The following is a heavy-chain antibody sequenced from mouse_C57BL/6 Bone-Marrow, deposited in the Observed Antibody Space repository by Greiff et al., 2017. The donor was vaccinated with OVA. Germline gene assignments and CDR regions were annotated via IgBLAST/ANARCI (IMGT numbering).Heavy chain of an antibody. J-gene: IGHJ1*03. CDR2: INYDGSST. D-gene: IGHD3-3*01. CDR1: GFTFSDYY. CDR3: GREEGRGGSDWYWED. Sequence: EVQVVESEGGLVQPGSSMKLSCTASGFTFSDYYMAWVRQVPEKGLEWVANINYDGSSTYYLDSLKSRFIISRDNAKNILYLQMSSLKSEDTATYEGGREEGRGGSDWYWEDWGKGTTVTVAS. V-gene: IGHV5-16*01.